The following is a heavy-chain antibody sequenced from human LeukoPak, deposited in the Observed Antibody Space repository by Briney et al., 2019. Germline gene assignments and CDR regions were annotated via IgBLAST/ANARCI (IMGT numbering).Heavy chain of an antibody. Sequence: SETLSLTCSVSGGSMNSYYWSWVRQSPGKGLEWIGYIYYSGSTNYNPSLKSRVTISVDTSKNQFSLKLSSVTAADTAVYYCARHVWLQPFDYWGQGTLVTVSS. D-gene: IGHD3-9*01. J-gene: IGHJ4*02. CDR1: GGSMNSYY. V-gene: IGHV4-59*08. CDR2: IYYSGST. CDR3: ARHVWLQPFDY.